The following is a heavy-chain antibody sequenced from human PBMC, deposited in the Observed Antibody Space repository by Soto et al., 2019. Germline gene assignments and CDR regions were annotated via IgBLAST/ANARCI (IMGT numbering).Heavy chain of an antibody. Sequence: SETLSLTCTVSGGSISSGDYYWSWIRQPPGKGLEWIGYIYYSGSTYYNPSLKSRVTISVDTSKNQSSLKLSSVTAADTAVYYCARGYGGYDWPNTPINAFERWGQGTMGTV. D-gene: IGHD5-12*01. CDR1: GGSISSGDYY. CDR2: IYYSGST. V-gene: IGHV4-30-4*01. CDR3: ARGYGGYDWPNTPINAFER. J-gene: IGHJ3*02.